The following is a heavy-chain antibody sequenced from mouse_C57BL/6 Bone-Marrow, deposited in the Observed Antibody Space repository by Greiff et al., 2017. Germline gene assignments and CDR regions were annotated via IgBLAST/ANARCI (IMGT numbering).Heavy chain of an antibody. Sequence: VQLQQSGPVLVKPGASVKMSCKASGYTFTDYYMNWVKQSHGKSLEWIGVINPYNGGTSYNQKFKGKATLTVDKSSSTAYMELNSLTSEDSAVYYCAHLLWLRRDYWGQGTTLTVSS. D-gene: IGHD2-2*01. CDR2: INPYNGGT. J-gene: IGHJ2*01. V-gene: IGHV1-19*01. CDR3: AHLLWLRRDY. CDR1: GYTFTDYY.